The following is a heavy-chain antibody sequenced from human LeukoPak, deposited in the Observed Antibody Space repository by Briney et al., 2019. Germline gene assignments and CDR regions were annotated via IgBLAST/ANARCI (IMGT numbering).Heavy chain of an antibody. Sequence: SQTLSLTCTVSGGSISSGSYYWSWIRQPAGKGLEWIVRMYTSGTTRYNPSLKSRVTISVDTSKNQFSLNLSSVTAADTAVYYCARERWELLSTYFDYWGQGTLVTVSS. V-gene: IGHV4-61*02. D-gene: IGHD1-26*01. J-gene: IGHJ4*02. CDR3: ARERWELLSTYFDY. CDR1: GGSISSGSYY. CDR2: MYTSGTT.